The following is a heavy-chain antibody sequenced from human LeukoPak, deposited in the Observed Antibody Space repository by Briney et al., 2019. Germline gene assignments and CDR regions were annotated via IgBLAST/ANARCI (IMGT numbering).Heavy chain of an antibody. CDR3: ARRGAYSNYNGLFDY. D-gene: IGHD4-11*01. CDR1: GGSISSSSYY. CDR2: IYYSGST. Sequence: SETLSLTCTVSGGSISSSSYYWGWIRQPPGKGLEWLGSIYYSGSTYYNPSLKSRVTISVDTSKNQVSLKLSSVSAADTAVYYCARRGAYSNYNGLFDYWGQGTLVTVSS. V-gene: IGHV4-39*01. J-gene: IGHJ4*02.